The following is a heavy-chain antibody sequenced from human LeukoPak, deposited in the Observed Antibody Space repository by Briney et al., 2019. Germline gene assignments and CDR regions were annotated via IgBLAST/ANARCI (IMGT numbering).Heavy chain of an antibody. CDR2: INPNSGGA. J-gene: IGHJ6*02. Sequence: ASVKVSCKASGYTFTDYYVHWVRRAPGQGLEWLGWINPNSGGANYAQKFQGGVTMTRDTATRTAYMDLSRLRSDDTAVYYCARDQLVRSVVDGVVAASTRYYAMDVWGQGTTVTVSS. V-gene: IGHV1-2*02. CDR3: ARDQLVRSVVDGVVAASTRYYAMDV. D-gene: IGHD2-15*01. CDR1: GYTFTDYY.